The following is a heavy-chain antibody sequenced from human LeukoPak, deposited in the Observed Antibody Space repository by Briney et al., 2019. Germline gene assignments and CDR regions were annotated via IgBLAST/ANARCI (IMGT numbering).Heavy chain of an antibody. J-gene: IGHJ5*02. CDR1: GFTFSSYA. D-gene: IGHD4-17*01. CDR2: ISGSGGST. CDR3: ASVPRPYGADYNWFDP. Sequence: GGSLRLSCAASGFTFSSYAMSWVRQAPGKGLEWVSAISGSGGSTYYADSVKGRFTISRDNAKNTLYLQMNSLRAEDTAVYYCASVPRPYGADYNWFDPWGQGTLVTVSS. V-gene: IGHV3-23*01.